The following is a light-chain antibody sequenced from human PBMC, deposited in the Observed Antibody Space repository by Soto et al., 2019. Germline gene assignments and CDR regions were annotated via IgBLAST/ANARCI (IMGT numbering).Light chain of an antibody. CDR3: SSYTSSSAV. CDR2: EVS. CDR1: SSDVGGYNY. Sequence: QSALTQPASVSGSPGQSITISCTGTSSDVGGYNYVSWYKQHPGKAPKLMIYEVSNRPSGVSNRFSGSKSGNTASLTISGLQAEEEADYYCSSYTSSSAVFGGGTKLTVL. J-gene: IGLJ3*02. V-gene: IGLV2-14*01.